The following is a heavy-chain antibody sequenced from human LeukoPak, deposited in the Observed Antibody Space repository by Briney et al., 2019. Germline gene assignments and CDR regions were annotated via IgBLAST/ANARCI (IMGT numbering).Heavy chain of an antibody. V-gene: IGHV4-4*07. Sequence: SETLSLTCTVSGGSISSYYWSWIRQPAGKVLEWIGRIQTSGTTNYNPSLKSRATMSVDTSKNQFSLKLNSVTAVDRAVYYCGRAVLRYVDWCTPYVDYWGQGTLVSVFS. J-gene: IGHJ4*02. CDR1: GGSISSYY. CDR3: GRAVLRYVDWCTPYVDY. CDR2: IQTSGTT. D-gene: IGHD3-9*01.